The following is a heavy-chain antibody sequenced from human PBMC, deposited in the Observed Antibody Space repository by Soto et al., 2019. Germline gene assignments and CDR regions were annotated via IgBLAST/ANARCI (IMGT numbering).Heavy chain of an antibody. Sequence: GSLRLSCAASGFTFSDYYMSWIRQAPGKGLEWFSYISSSGSTIYYADSVKGRFTISRDNAKNSLYLQMNSLRAEDTAVYYCARRGIAIFGVVTIRQNAFDIWGQGTMVTVSS. V-gene: IGHV3-11*01. D-gene: IGHD3-3*01. J-gene: IGHJ3*02. CDR3: ARRGIAIFGVVTIRQNAFDI. CDR2: ISSSGSTI. CDR1: GFTFSDYY.